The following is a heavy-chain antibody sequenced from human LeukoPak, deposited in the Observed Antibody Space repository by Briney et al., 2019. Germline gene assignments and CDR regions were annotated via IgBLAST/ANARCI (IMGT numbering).Heavy chain of an antibody. J-gene: IGHJ3*01. Sequence: PSETLSLTCAVSGGSLSSTSYYWAWLRQPPGKGLEWLGTINYSGSTYHNPSLKSRVTLSVDTSRNQFSLRLSSVDAADTAVYYCAKAGVRYFDSSGLYAFDFWGQGTTVTVSS. CDR1: GGSLSSTSYY. D-gene: IGHD3-22*01. CDR2: INYSGST. V-gene: IGHV4-39*01. CDR3: AKAGVRYFDSSGLYAFDF.